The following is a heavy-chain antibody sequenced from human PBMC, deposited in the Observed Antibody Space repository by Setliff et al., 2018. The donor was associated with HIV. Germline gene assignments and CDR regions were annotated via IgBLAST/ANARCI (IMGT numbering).Heavy chain of an antibody. CDR1: AYSISSGYY. J-gene: IGHJ6*03. D-gene: IGHD1-26*01. CDR2: IYYSGST. Sequence: SETLSLTCVVSAYSISSGYYWGWIRQSPRKGLEWIGSIYYSGSTYYNPSLRSRVTISVDTSKNQFSLKLSSVTAADTAVYYCARAGDGSPFYYYYYMDVWGKGTTVTVSS. CDR3: ARAGDGSPFYYYYYMDV. V-gene: IGHV4-38-2*01.